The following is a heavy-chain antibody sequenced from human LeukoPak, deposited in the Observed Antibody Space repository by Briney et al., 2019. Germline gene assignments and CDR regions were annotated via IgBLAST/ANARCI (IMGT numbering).Heavy chain of an antibody. D-gene: IGHD6-6*01. V-gene: IGHV3-21*01. J-gene: IGHJ3*01. Sequence: GGSLRLSCAASGFTFSSYRMNWVRQAPGKGLEWVSSISSSSSYIYYADSVKGRFNISRDNAKNSLYLQMNSLRGEDTAVYYCARDGSSSSRFDYWGQGTMVTVSS. CDR1: GFTFSSYR. CDR3: ARDGSSSSRFDY. CDR2: ISSSSSYI.